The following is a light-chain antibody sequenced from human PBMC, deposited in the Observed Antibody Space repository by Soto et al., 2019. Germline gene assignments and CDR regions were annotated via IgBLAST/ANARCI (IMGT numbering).Light chain of an antibody. CDR2: KVS. V-gene: IGLV2-14*01. J-gene: IGLJ3*02. CDR3: ASHTTSGTWV. CDR1: SSDVGAYDF. Sequence: QSVLTQAASASGSPGQSITISCTGTSSDVGAYDFVSWYQQQPGKAPKLMIFKVSNRPSGVSSRFSGSKSGNTASLTISGLQAEDEADYYCASHTTSGTWVFGEGTKVTVL.